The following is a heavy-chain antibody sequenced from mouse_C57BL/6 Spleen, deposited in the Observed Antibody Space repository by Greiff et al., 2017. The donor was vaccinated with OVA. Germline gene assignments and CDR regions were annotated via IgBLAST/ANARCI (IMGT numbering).Heavy chain of an antibody. V-gene: IGHV1-63*01. CDR1: GYTFTNYW. Sequence: VQLQQSGAELVRPGTSVKMSCKASGYTFTNYWIGWAKQRPGQGLEWIGDIYPGGGYTNYNEKFKGKATLTADKSSSTAYMQFSSLTSEDSAIYYCARYLHYYGSSYEGYFDVWGTGTTVTVSS. CDR2: IYPGGGYT. D-gene: IGHD1-1*01. J-gene: IGHJ1*03. CDR3: ARYLHYYGSSYEGYFDV.